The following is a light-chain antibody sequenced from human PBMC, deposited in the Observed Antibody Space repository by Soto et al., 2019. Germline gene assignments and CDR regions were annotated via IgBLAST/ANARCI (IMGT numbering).Light chain of an antibody. Sequence: AIQLTQSPSSLSASVGDRVTISCRASQGIGNDLACYQQKPGKAPRLLIFAASNLHRGVPSRFSGSGSCTDFTLTISRLQPEEFATYYSLQYGNXPLTCGGGTKV. CDR3: LQYGNXPLT. J-gene: IGKJ4*01. V-gene: IGKV1-6*01. CDR1: QGIGND. CDR2: AAS.